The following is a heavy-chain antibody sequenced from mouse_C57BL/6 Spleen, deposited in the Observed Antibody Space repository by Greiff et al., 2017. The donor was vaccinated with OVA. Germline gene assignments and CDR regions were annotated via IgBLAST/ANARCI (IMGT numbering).Heavy chain of an antibody. CDR2: ISSGSSTI. J-gene: IGHJ4*01. CDR1: GFTFSDYG. D-gene: IGHD2-1*01. V-gene: IGHV5-17*01. Sequence: DVQLVESGGGLVKPGGSLKLSCAASGFTFSDYGMHWVRQAPEKGLEWVAYISSGSSTIYYADTVKGRFTISRDNAKNTLFLQMASLRSEDAAMDCCARYGNYGGAMDYWGQGTSVTVSS. CDR3: ARYGNYGGAMDY.